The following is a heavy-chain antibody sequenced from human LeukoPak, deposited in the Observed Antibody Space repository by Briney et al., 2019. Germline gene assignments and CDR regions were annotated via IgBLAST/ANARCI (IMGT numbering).Heavy chain of an antibody. Sequence: SETLSLTCTVSGGSISSSSYYWGWIRQPPGKGLEWIGTIYYSGSTYYNPSLKSRVTISVDTSKNQFSLKLSSVTAADTAVCYCARALLRAFDLWGRGTLVTVSS. CDR3: ARALLRAFDL. J-gene: IGHJ2*01. V-gene: IGHV4-39*07. CDR1: GGSISSSSYY. CDR2: IYYSGST.